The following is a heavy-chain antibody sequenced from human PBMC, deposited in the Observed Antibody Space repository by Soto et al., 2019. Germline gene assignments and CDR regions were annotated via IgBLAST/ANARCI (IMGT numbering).Heavy chain of an antibody. CDR2: INPSVGTT. CDR1: GYTFSIHS. V-gene: IGHV1-46*01. D-gene: IGHD2-15*01. CDR3: ARDLFHPGEPNGYCIVGACNFPPGGMDV. Sequence: QVRLVQSGAEVKRPGASVPLSCRATGYTFSIHSIHWVRHAPGQGLEWMGIINPSVGTTSYSQRFHGRVTLTRDTSTTTVFLDLSGLTSQDTATYYCARDLFHPGEPNGYCIVGACNFPPGGMDVWGQGTTVTVS. J-gene: IGHJ6*02.